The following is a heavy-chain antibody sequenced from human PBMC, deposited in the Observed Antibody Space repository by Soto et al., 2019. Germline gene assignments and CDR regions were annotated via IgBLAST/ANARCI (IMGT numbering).Heavy chain of an antibody. J-gene: IGHJ4*02. CDR3: ARDSNSGYRGTFDY. Sequence: QVQLQESGPGLVKPSQTLSLTCTVSGGSISSGGYYWSWIGRHPGRGREGIGYIYYSGGTYYNPSLKSRVTISVDTSKNQFSLKLSSVTAADTAVYYCARDSNSGYRGTFDYWGQGTLVTVSS. CDR1: GGSISSGGYY. CDR2: IYYSGGT. V-gene: IGHV4-31*03. D-gene: IGHD5-12*01.